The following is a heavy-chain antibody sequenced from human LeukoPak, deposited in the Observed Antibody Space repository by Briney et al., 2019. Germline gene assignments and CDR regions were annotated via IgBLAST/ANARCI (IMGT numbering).Heavy chain of an antibody. CDR1: GFTFGNYH. D-gene: IGHD3-16*01. CDR2: ISRNADRS. CDR3: ARIRTTDYDYWYGMDV. J-gene: IGHJ6*02. V-gene: IGHV3-23*01. Sequence: GGSLRLSCAASGFTFGNYHTAWVRLFPGKGLEAFSSISRNADRSFYSDSVRGRLTISRDNVANTVSLQMDSLRADDTATYYCARIRTTDYDYWYGMDVWGQGTTVTVSS.